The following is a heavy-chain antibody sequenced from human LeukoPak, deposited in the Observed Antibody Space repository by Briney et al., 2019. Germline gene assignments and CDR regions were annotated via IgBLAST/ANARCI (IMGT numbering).Heavy chain of an antibody. CDR2: IYHSGIT. J-gene: IGHJ6*02. CDR3: ARGPGFYYGSGSPPTAADA. Sequence: SETLSLTCAVSGGSISSGGYSWSWIRQPPGKGLECIGYIYHSGITYSNPSLKSRVTISVDRAKNQFSLKLCSLTAADTAVYYCARGPGFYYGSGSPPTAADAWGQGTTVTVSS. V-gene: IGHV4-30-2*01. CDR1: GGSISSGGYS. D-gene: IGHD3-10*01.